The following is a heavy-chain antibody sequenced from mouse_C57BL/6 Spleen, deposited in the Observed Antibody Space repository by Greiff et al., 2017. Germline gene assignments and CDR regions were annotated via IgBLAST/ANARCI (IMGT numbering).Heavy chain of an antibody. CDR1: GYSITSGYY. Sequence: DVKLQESGPGLVKPSQSLSLTCSVTGYSITSGYYWNWIRQFPGNKLEWMGYISYDGSNNYNPSLKNRISITRDTSKNQFFLKLNSVTTEDTATYYCARGAHYGSSYDYFDYWGQGTTLTVSS. V-gene: IGHV3-6*01. J-gene: IGHJ2*01. D-gene: IGHD1-1*01. CDR2: ISYDGSN. CDR3: ARGAHYGSSYDYFDY.